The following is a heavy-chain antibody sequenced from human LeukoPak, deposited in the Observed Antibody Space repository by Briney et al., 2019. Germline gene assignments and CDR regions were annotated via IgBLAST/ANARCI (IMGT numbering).Heavy chain of an antibody. V-gene: IGHV5-51*01. Sequence: GESLKISCKGSGYSFTSYWIGWVRQMPGKGLEWMGIIYPGDSDTRYSPSFQGQVTISADKSISTAYLQWSSLKASDTAMYYCATYCSGGSCYSGDPPGTDAFDIWGQGTMVTVSS. CDR3: ATYCSGGSCYSGDPPGTDAFDI. D-gene: IGHD2-15*01. CDR1: GYSFTSYW. J-gene: IGHJ3*02. CDR2: IYPGDSDT.